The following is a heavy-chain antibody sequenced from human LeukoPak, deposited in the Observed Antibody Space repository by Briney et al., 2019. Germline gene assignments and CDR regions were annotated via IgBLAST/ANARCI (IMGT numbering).Heavy chain of an antibody. CDR3: ARQTGSGLFTLP. V-gene: IGHV4-39*01. CDR2: IYYTGNT. Sequence: SETLSLTCTVSGVSISSSNSYWGWIRQPPGKGLEWIGSIYYTGNTYYNASLKSRVTISIDTSKNQISLRLTSVTVTDTAMYYCARQTGSGLFTLPGGQGTLVTVSS. J-gene: IGHJ4*02. D-gene: IGHD3/OR15-3a*01. CDR1: GVSISSSNSY.